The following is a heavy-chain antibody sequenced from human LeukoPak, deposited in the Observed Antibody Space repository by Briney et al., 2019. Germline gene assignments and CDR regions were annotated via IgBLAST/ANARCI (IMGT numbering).Heavy chain of an antibody. CDR1: GVSISSSDYY. V-gene: IGHV4-39*01. CDR2: ISYSAST. CDR3: ARKDGLFDP. Sequence: SETLSLTCTVSGVSISSSDYYWGWLRQPPGKGLEWIGSISYSASTYYNPSLKSPVTMSIDTSTNQFSLKLSSVTAADTAVYYCARKDGLFDPWGQGTLVTVSS. J-gene: IGHJ5*02.